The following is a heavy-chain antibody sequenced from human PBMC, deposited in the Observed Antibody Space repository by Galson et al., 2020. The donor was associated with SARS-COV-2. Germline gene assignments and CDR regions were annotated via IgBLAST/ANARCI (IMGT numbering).Heavy chain of an antibody. D-gene: IGHD6-19*01. J-gene: IGHJ5*02. CDR2: FDPEDGET. V-gene: IGHV1-24*01. CDR3: ATAPAIAVADSNWFDP. Sequence: ASVKVYCKVSGYTLTELSIHWVRPAPGKGLEWLGGFDPEDGETIYAQKFQGRVTMTEDTSTGTAYMELSSLRSEDTAVYYCATAPAIAVADSNWFDPWGQGTLVTVSS. CDR1: GYTLTELS.